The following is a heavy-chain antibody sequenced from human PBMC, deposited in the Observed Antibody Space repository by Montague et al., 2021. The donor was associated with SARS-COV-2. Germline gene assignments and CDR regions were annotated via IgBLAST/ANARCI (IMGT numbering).Heavy chain of an antibody. Sequence: PALVKPTQTLTLTCSFSGFSLSTSAAGVAWIRQPPGKALEWLALIYWDDDKRFRPSLRNRLTIIKDTSKNQVVLTMTNMNPVDTATYYCVHHDSGYDKSDNCFEPWGQGTLVTVAS. CDR3: VHHDSGYDKSDNCFEP. CDR1: GFSLSTSAAG. CDR2: IYWDDDK. J-gene: IGHJ5*02. D-gene: IGHD5-12*01. V-gene: IGHV2-5*02.